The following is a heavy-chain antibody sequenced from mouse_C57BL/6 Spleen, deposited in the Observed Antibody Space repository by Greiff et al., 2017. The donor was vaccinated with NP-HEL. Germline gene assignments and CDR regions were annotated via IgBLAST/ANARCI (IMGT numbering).Heavy chain of an antibody. Sequence: QVQLQQSGPELVKPGASVKISCKASGYAFSSSWMNWVKQRPGKGLEWIGRIYPGDGDTNYNGKFKGKATLTADKSSSTAYMQLSSLTSEDSAVYFCAREGQTGPAWFAYWGQGTLVTVSA. V-gene: IGHV1-82*01. D-gene: IGHD3-3*01. J-gene: IGHJ3*01. CDR1: GYAFSSSW. CDR3: AREGQTGPAWFAY. CDR2: IYPGDGDT.